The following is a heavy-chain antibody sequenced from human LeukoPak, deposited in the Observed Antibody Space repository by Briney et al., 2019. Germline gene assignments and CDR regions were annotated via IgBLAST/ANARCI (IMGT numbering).Heavy chain of an antibody. CDR3: ARGYGDYGKYYFDS. CDR1: GFTFSTYP. V-gene: IGHV3-21*01. J-gene: IGHJ4*02. Sequence: GGSLRLSCAASGFTFSTYPMNWAGQAPGKGLEWVSSISSGSGYIYYADSVKGRFTISRDNAKNSLYLQMNSLRAEDTAVYYCARGYGDYGKYYFDSWGQGTLVTVSS. CDR2: ISSGSGYI. D-gene: IGHD4-17*01.